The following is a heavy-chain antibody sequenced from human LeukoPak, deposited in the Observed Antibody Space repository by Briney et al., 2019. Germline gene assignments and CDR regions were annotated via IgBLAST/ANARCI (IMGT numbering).Heavy chain of an antibody. D-gene: IGHD2-15*01. CDR2: ISSSGSTI. J-gene: IGHJ3*02. CDR1: GFTFSDYY. V-gene: IGHV3-11*01. Sequence: GGSLRLSCAASGFTFSDYYMSWIRQAPGKGLEWVSYISSSGSTICYADSVKGRFTISRDNAKNSLYLQMNSLRAEDTAVYYCARRRRGYCSGGSCYSGGAFDIWGQGTMVTVSS. CDR3: ARRRRGYCSGGSCYSGGAFDI.